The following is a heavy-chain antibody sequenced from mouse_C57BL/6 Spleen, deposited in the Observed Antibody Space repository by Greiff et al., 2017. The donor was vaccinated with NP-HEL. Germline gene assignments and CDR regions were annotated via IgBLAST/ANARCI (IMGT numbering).Heavy chain of an antibody. J-gene: IGHJ2*01. CDR1: GYTFTSYW. D-gene: IGHD1-1*01. V-gene: IGHV1-64*01. Sequence: QVQLQQPGAELVKPGASVKLSCKASGYTFTSYWMHWVKQRPGQGLEWIGMIHPNSGSTNYNEKFKSKATLTVDKSSSTAYMQLSSLTSEDSAVYYCARSEAYYGSKGLYYFDYWGQGTTLTVSS. CDR3: ARSEAYYGSKGLYYFDY. CDR2: IHPNSGST.